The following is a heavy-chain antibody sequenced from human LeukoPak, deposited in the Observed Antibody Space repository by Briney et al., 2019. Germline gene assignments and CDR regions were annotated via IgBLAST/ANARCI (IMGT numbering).Heavy chain of an antibody. CDR2: INPNSGGT. V-gene: IGHV1-2*06. CDR1: GYTFTGYY. CDR3: ARDLLYYYDSSGYFSLDY. D-gene: IGHD3-22*01. J-gene: IGHJ4*02. Sequence: ASVKVSCKASGYTFTGYYMHWVRQAPGQGLEWMGRINPNSGGTNYAQKFQGRVTMTRDTSISTAYTELSRLRSDDTAVYYCARDLLYYYDSSGYFSLDYWGQGTLVTVSS.